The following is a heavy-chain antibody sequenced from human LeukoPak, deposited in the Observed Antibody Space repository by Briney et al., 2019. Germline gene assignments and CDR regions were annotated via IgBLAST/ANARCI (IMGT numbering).Heavy chain of an antibody. J-gene: IGHJ4*02. Sequence: SETLSLTCTVSGGSISGYYWSWIRQPPGKGLEWIGYIYHSGSTNYNPSLKSRVTISVDTSKNQFSLNLTSVTAADTAVYYCARRGRSAAANFDYWGQGTLVTVSS. CDR3: ARRGRSAAANFDY. CDR2: IYHSGST. D-gene: IGHD6-13*01. CDR1: GGSISGYY. V-gene: IGHV4-59*08.